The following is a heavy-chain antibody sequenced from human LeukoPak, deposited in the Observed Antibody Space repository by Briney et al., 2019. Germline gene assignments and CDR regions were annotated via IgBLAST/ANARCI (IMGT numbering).Heavy chain of an antibody. V-gene: IGHV3-23*01. CDR1: GFTLRSYD. D-gene: IGHD2/OR15-2a*01. CDR3: AEGPLLWD. CDR2: ISGSGGSP. Sequence: GGSLRLSCAASGFTLRSYDMSWVRQAPRKGLEWVSSISGSGGSPYYADSVKGRYTISRDNSKNTLYLQMNSLRAEDTAVYYCAEGPLLWDWGQGTLVTVSS. J-gene: IGHJ4*02.